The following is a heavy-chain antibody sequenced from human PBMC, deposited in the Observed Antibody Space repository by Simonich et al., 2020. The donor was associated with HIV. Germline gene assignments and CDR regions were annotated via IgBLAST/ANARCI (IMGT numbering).Heavy chain of an antibody. CDR1: GYSFTNYA. V-gene: IGHV7-4-1*02. D-gene: IGHD7-27*01. J-gene: IGHJ4*02. CDR2: NNTNTGNP. CDR3: ATGAPWGIDD. Sequence: QVQLVQSGSELKKPGASVKVYCKASGYSFTNYAMHWVRQAPGQGHDWRGWNNTNTGNPTYAQAFTGRFVFALDTSVSTAYLRISGLKAEDTAVYYCATGAPWGIDDWGQGTLVTVSS.